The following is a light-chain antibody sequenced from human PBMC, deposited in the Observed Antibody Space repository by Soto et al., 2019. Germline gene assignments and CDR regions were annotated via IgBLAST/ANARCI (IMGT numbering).Light chain of an antibody. CDR3: QQYYSYPGGT. J-gene: IGKJ1*01. CDR1: QGINND. V-gene: IGKV1-13*02. CDR2: AAS. Sequence: AIQLTQSPSSLSADVGDRVTITCRASQGINNDVAWFQQRPGKAPKLLIYAASTLQSGVPSRFSGSGSGTDFTLTISCLQSEDFATYYCQQYYSYPGGTFGQGTKVDIK.